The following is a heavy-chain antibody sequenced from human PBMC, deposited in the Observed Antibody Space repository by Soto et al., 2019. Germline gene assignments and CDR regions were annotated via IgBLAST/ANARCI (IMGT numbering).Heavy chain of an antibody. D-gene: IGHD1-1*01. CDR3: ARHDWNGVDY. V-gene: IGHV4-39*01. CDR1: GGSISRHSYY. Sequence: QMQLQESGPGLVKPSETLSLTCTVSGGSISRHSYYWGWIRQPPGKGLEWIGSIYYSGSTYYNPSLKSRVTISVDTSKNQFSLKLCSVPAADTAVYYCARHDWNGVDYWGQGTLVTVSS. J-gene: IGHJ4*02. CDR2: IYYSGST.